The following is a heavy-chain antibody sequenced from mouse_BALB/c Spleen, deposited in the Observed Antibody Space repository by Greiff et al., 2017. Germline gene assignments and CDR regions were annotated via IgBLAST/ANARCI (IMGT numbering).Heavy chain of an antibody. CDR1: GFNIKDYY. J-gene: IGHJ4*01. D-gene: IGHD2-12*01. Sequence: VQLQQSGAELVRSGASVKLSCTASGFNIKDYYMHWVKQRPEQGLEWIGWIDPENGDTEYAPKFQGKATMTADTSSNTAYLQLSSLTSEDTAVYYCNAWVYDGRGYYAMDYWGQGTSVTVSS. V-gene: IGHV14-4*02. CDR2: IDPENGDT. CDR3: NAWVYDGRGYYAMDY.